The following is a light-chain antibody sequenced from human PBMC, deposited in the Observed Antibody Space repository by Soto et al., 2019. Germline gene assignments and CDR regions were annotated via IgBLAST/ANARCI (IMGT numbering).Light chain of an antibody. CDR1: QSVSSN. Sequence: EIVLTQSPATLSVSPGESATLSCRASQSVSSNLAWHQQKPDQAPRILMYDASTRATGISARFSGSGSGTEFTLTISSLQSEDFAVYYCQQYHNWPITFGQGTRLEIK. CDR2: DAS. J-gene: IGKJ5*01. CDR3: QQYHNWPIT. V-gene: IGKV3-15*01.